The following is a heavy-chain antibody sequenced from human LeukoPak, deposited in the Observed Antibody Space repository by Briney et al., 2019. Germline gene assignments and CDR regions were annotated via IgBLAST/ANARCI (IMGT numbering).Heavy chain of an antibody. CDR1: GFTVSSNY. J-gene: IGHJ4*02. CDR3: ARHSSGWSIDY. V-gene: IGHV3-53*04. Sequence: PGGSLRLSCAASGFTVSSNYMSWVRQAPGKGLEWVSVIYSAGSSYYADSVKGRFTISRHNLKSTLYLQMNSLRTEDTAVYYCARHSSGWSIDYWGQGTLVTVSS. CDR2: IYSAGSS. D-gene: IGHD6-19*01.